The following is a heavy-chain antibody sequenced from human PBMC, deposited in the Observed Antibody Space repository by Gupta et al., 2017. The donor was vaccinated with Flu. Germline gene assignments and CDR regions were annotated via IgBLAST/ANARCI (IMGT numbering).Heavy chain of an antibody. J-gene: IGHJ6*02. CDR3: AAAAGLGEHYYYLMNV. CDR2: INPSTGST. D-gene: IGHD6-13*01. CDR1: GYTFTSSY. V-gene: IGHV1-46*01. Sequence: QVQLVQSGAEVKKPGASVKISCKASGYTFTSSYMHWVRQAPGQGLECMGIINPSTGSTSYAQKFQGRVTMTRDTSTSTVYMELSSLRSEDTAVYYCAAAAGLGEHYYYLMNVWGQGTTVTVSS.